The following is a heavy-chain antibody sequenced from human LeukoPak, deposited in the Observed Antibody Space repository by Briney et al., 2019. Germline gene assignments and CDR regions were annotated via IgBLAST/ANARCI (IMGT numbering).Heavy chain of an antibody. CDR1: GFTFSSYG. D-gene: IGHD1-1*01. CDR2: IWYDGTNK. CDR3: SRVGSSGSVDY. J-gene: IGHJ4*02. Sequence: PGGSLRLSCAASGFTFSSYGMHWVRQAPGKGLEWVAIIWYDGTNKYYADSVKGRFTISRDNSKNTLYLQMNSLRAEDTAVYYCSRVGSSGSVDYWGQGTLVTVSS. V-gene: IGHV3-33*01.